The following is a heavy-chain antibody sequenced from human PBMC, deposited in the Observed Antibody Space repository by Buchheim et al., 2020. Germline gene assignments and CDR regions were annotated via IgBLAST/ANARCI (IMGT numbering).Heavy chain of an antibody. J-gene: IGHJ6*02. V-gene: IGHV4-34*01. CDR3: ARGRGVYCSGGSCYQYYYYYYGMDV. CDR1: GGSFSGYY. Sequence: QVQLQQWGAGLLKPSETLSLTCAVYGGSFSGYYWSWIRQPPGKGLEWIGEINHSGSTNYNPSLKSRVTISVDTSKNQFSLKLSSVTAADTAVYYCARGRGVYCSGGSCYQYYYYYYGMDVWGQGTT. D-gene: IGHD2-15*01. CDR2: INHSGST.